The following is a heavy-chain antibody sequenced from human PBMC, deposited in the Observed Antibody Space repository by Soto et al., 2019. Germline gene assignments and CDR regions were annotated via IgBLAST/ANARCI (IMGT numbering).Heavy chain of an antibody. V-gene: IGHV3-23*01. CDR2: VSASGLNT. CDR3: AKDRPRMTSVYVFDY. J-gene: IGHJ4*02. Sequence: EVQLLEFGGKLVQPGGSLTLSCAASGFTFSTYAMAWVLQAPGKGLEWVSGVSASGLNTDYADPVKGRFYISRDNSKNTVPLHMTSLSAEDTDLYYCAKDRPRMTSVYVFDYWGQGTQVTVSS. D-gene: IGHD1-20*01. CDR1: GFTFSTYA.